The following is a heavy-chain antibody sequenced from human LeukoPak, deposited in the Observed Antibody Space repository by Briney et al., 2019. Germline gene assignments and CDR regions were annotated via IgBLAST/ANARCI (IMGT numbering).Heavy chain of an antibody. D-gene: IGHD5-12*01. Sequence: GGSLRLSCAASGFTVSSNYMSWVRQAPGEGLEWVSVIYSGGSTYYADSVKGRFTISRDNSKNTLYLQMNSLRAEDTAVYYCAGYSGYDDFDYWGQGTLVTVSS. CDR3: AGYSGYDDFDY. CDR1: GFTVSSNY. V-gene: IGHV3-66*01. CDR2: IYSGGST. J-gene: IGHJ4*02.